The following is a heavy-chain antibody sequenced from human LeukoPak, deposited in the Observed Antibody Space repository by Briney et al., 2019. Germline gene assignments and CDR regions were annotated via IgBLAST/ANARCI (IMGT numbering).Heavy chain of an antibody. D-gene: IGHD3-22*01. CDR1: GGSFSGYY. CDR2: IYYSGST. Sequence: SETLSLTCAVYGGSFSGYYWSWIRQPPGKGLEWIGYIYYSGSTNYNPSLKSRVTISVDTSKNQFSLKLSSVTAADTAVYYCARGVYDSSGYYYLYYYYYYMDVWGKGTTVTISS. J-gene: IGHJ6*03. V-gene: IGHV4-59*01. CDR3: ARGVYDSSGYYYLYYYYYYMDV.